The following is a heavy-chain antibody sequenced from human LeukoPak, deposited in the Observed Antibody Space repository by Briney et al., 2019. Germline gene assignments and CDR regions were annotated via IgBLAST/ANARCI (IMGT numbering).Heavy chain of an antibody. J-gene: IGHJ4*02. Sequence: GSGPTLVKPTQTLTLTRTFSGFSLSTNGVGVGWIRQPPGKALEWLAITYWDDDKRYRPSLKSRLTITKDTSKNQVVLTMTNMDPVDTATYYCAHSLRMARCSGGRCYYFDYWGQGTLVTVSS. D-gene: IGHD2-15*01. CDR3: AHSLRMARCSGGRCYYFDY. V-gene: IGHV2-5*02. CDR1: GFSLSTNGVG. CDR2: TYWDDDK.